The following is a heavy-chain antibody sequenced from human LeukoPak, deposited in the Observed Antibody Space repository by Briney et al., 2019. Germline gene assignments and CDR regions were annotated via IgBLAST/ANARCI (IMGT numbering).Heavy chain of an antibody. Sequence: PGGSLRLSCAASGFTFSSYSMNWVRQAPGKGLEWVSYISSSSSTIYYADSVKGRFTISRDNAKNSLYLQMNSLRAEDTAVYYCARPKSDGAFDIWGQGTMVTVSS. CDR3: ARPKSDGAFDI. CDR2: ISSSSSTI. J-gene: IGHJ3*02. D-gene: IGHD5-24*01. V-gene: IGHV3-48*04. CDR1: GFTFSSYS.